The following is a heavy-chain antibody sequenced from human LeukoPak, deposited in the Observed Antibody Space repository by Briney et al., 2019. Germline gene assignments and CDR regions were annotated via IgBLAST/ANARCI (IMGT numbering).Heavy chain of an antibody. CDR2: VHSDGST. Sequence: PGGSLRLSCAASGFTVRDSYMSWVRQAPGKGLEWVSVVHSDGSTSYADSVRCRFTISRDNSKNTLYLQMTSLRADDTAVYYCATQDWDYWGQGTLVTVPS. CDR3: ATQDWDY. D-gene: IGHD3-9*01. CDR1: GFTVRDSY. V-gene: IGHV3-66*01. J-gene: IGHJ4*02.